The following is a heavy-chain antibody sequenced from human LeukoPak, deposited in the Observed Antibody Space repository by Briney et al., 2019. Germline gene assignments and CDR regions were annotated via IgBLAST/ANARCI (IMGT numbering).Heavy chain of an antibody. Sequence: SVKVSCKASGGTFSSYAISWVRQAPGQGLEWMGGIIPIFGTANYAQKFQGRVTITADESTSTAYMELSSLRSEDTAVYYCARVIGAPGFAFDIWGQGTMVTVSS. J-gene: IGHJ3*02. D-gene: IGHD6-6*01. CDR3: ARVIGAPGFAFDI. V-gene: IGHV1-69*13. CDR1: GGTFSSYA. CDR2: IIPIFGTA.